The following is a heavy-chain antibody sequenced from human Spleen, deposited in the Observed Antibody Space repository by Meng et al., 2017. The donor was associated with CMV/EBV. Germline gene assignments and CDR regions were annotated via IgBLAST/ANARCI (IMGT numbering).Heavy chain of an antibody. CDR1: GFTFSTYW. CDR3: ANARGNYLYYGMDV. D-gene: IGHD3-16*01. J-gene: IGHJ6*02. V-gene: IGHV3-74*01. CDR2: INRDGTSI. Sequence: GESLKISCAASGFTFSTYWMHWVRQAPGKGLVWVSRINRDGTSINYADSVKGRFTISRDNAKNTLHLQMNSLRAEDTAVYYCANARGNYLYYGMDVWGQGTTVTVSS.